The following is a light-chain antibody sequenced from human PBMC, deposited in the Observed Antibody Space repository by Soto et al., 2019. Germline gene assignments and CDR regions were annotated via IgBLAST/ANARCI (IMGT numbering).Light chain of an antibody. CDR3: QQSNITPRA. J-gene: IGKJ1*01. CDR1: PSITRY. CDR2: AAS. V-gene: IGKV1-39*01. Sequence: DIQMTQSAYSLLTSLGPRVPTPPRASPSITRYLNWYQQKPGKAPHLLIFAASSLQRGVPSRCSGSGAGPDFTLTISSLQPEAFETYYCQQSNITPRAFGQGTNVDI.